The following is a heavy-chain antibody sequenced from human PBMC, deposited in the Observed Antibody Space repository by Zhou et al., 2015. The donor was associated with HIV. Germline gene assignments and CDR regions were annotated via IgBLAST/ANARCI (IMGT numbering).Heavy chain of an antibody. D-gene: IGHD3-9*01. CDR2: ISSDVSST. V-gene: IGHV3-74*01. J-gene: IGHJ4*02. Sequence: EVQLVESGGGLVQPGGSLRLSCAASGFTLSTYAMSWVRQAPGKGLEWVSRISSDVSSTNYAGSVKGRFTISRDNAKNAVYLQMNSLRAEDTAVYFCARARYFGTFDYWGQGTLVTVSS. CDR1: GFTLSTYA. CDR3: ARARYFGTFDY.